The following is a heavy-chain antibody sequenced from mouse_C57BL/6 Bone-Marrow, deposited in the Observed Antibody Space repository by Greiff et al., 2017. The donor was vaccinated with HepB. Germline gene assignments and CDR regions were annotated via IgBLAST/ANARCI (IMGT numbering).Heavy chain of an antibody. CDR1: GYTFTSYW. J-gene: IGHJ3*01. D-gene: IGHD3-2*02. Sequence: QVQLQQPGAELVKPGASVKLSCKASGYTFTSYWMQWVKQRPGQGLEWIGEIDPSDSYTNYNQKFKGKATLTVDTSSSTAYMQLSSLTSEDSAVYYCAQTAQGRGFAYWGQGTLVTVSA. CDR2: IDPSDSYT. V-gene: IGHV1-50*01. CDR3: AQTAQGRGFAY.